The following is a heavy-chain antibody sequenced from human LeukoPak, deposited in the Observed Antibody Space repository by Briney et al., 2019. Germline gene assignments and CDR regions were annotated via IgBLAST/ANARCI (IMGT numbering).Heavy chain of an antibody. CDR1: GFTFTSYA. D-gene: IGHD2-2*01. CDR3: AKDPGEGILVVPAAMFDY. CDR2: ISGSGDTT. V-gene: IGHV3-23*01. Sequence: GGXLXLSXXASGFTFTSYAMSWVRQAPGKGLEWVSAISGSGDTTYYADSVKGRFTISRDNSKNTLYLQMNSLRAEDTAVYYCAKDPGEGILVVPAAMFDYWGQGTLVTVSS. J-gene: IGHJ4*02.